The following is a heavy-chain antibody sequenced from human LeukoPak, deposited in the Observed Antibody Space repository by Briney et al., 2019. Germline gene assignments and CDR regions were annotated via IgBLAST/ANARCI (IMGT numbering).Heavy chain of an antibody. CDR3: ASAPRYSSSWPNNWFDP. J-gene: IGHJ5*02. CDR1: GGTFSSYA. D-gene: IGHD6-13*01. V-gene: IGHV1-69*13. Sequence: SVKVSCKASGGTFSSYAISWVRQAPGQGLEWMGGIIPIFGTASYAQKFQGRVTITADESTSTAYMELSSLRSEDTAVYFCASAPRYSSSWPNNWFDPWGQGTLVTVSS. CDR2: IIPIFGTA.